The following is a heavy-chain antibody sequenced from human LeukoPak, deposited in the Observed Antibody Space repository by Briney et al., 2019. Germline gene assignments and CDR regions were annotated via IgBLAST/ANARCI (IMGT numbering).Heavy chain of an antibody. V-gene: IGHV3-11*04. CDR3: ARDGGSSWYFDY. CDR2: ISSSGNST. D-gene: IGHD6-13*01. Sequence: GGSLRLSCAASGFTFSDYYMSWIRQAPGKGLEWVSYISSSGNSTYYSDSVRGRFTISRDNAKISLHLQMNSLRAEDTAVYYCARDGGSSWYFDYWGQGTLATVSS. J-gene: IGHJ4*02. CDR1: GFTFSDYY.